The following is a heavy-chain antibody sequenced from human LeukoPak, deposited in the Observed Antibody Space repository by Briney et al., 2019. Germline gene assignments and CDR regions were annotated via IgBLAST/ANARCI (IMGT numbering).Heavy chain of an antibody. CDR1: GGSFSTYY. CDR2: IYHTGST. CDR3: ARLAALRGFYYYMDV. D-gene: IGHD6-6*01. V-gene: IGHV4-34*10. J-gene: IGHJ6*03. Sequence: SETLSLTCAVYGGSFSTYYWSWIRQPPGKGLEWIGDIYHTGSTTYSPSLKSRVTISVDTSKNQFYLRLSSVTAADTAVYYCARLAALRGFYYYMDVWGKGTTVTVSS.